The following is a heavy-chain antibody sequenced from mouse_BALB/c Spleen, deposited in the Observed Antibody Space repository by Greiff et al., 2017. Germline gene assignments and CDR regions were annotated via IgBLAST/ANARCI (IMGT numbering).Heavy chain of an antibody. D-gene: IGHD2-5*01. CDR1: GFTFSSYG. J-gene: IGHJ4*01. Sequence: EGQVVESGGDLVKPGGSLKLSCAASGFTFSSYGMSWVRQTPDKRLEWVATISSGGSYTYYPDSVKGRFTISRDNAKNTLYLQMSSLKSEDTAMYYCARHRKVTTEGDAMDYWGQGTSVTVSS. CDR2: ISSGGSYT. V-gene: IGHV5-6*01. CDR3: ARHRKVTTEGDAMDY.